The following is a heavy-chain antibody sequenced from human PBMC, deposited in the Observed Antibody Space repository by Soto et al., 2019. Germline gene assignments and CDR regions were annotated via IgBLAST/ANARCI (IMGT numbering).Heavy chain of an antibody. J-gene: IGHJ6*01. CDR1: GGTFSSYA. V-gene: IGHV1-69*13. CDR3: AKNDIVVVPAAMGPHSYYYGMDG. D-gene: IGHD2-2*01. Sequence: SVKVSCKASGGTFSSYAISWVRQAPGQGLEWMGGIIPIFGTANYAQKFQGRVTITADESTSTAYMELSSLRSEDTAVYYCAKNDIVVVPAAMGPHSYYYGMDGWGQGTTVTVSS. CDR2: IIPIFGTA.